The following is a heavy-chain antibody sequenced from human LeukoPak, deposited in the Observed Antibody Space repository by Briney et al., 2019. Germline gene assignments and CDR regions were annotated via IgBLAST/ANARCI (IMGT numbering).Heavy chain of an antibody. J-gene: IGHJ4*02. D-gene: IGHD5-24*01. V-gene: IGHV3-33*01. CDR2: IWSDGSNK. CDR1: GFTFSSYG. CDR3: ARDRIGDGYKFDY. Sequence: GGSLRLSCAASGFTFSSYGMHWVRQAPGKGLEWVAVIWSDGSNKYYTDSVKGRFTISRANSKNTLYLQMNSLRAEDTAVYYCARDRIGDGYKFDYWGQGTLVTVS.